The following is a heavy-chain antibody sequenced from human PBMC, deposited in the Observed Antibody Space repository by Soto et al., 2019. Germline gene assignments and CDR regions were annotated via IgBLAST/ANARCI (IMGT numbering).Heavy chain of an antibody. CDR2: ISGDGSNT. CDR1: GFRFSSYG. V-gene: IGHV3-30*03. Sequence: GGSLRLSCRTSGFRFSSYGMHWVRQAPGKGPEWVAFISGDGSNTEYVDSVRGRFTVSRDNSRNTLFLQMDSLRPDDTAVYYCVRDQLYYYDILGRPLNGFDLWGQGTMVTVSS. J-gene: IGHJ3*01. CDR3: VRDQLYYYDILGRPLNGFDL. D-gene: IGHD3-22*01.